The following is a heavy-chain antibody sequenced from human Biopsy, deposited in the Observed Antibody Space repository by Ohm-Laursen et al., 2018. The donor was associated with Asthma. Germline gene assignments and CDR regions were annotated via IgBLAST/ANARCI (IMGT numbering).Heavy chain of an antibody. CDR2: TNERGVT. CDR1: PGSFSGFF. J-gene: IGHJ6*02. V-gene: IGHV4-34*01. CDR3: ARGPELDV. Sequence: SDTLPLTCDVYPGSFSGFFWTWIRQSPGKGLEWIGETNERGVTNNNPSLKSRVIISIDTYWNRVSLKLTSVTAAVTAVYYCARGPELDVWGQGTTVTVSS.